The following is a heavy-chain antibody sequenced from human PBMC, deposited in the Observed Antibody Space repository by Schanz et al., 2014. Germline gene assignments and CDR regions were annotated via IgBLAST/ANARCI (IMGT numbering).Heavy chain of an antibody. CDR3: AAGGGFLIDY. D-gene: IGHD2-15*01. CDR1: GFTVSSNY. Sequence: EVQLVESGGGLIQPGGSLRLSCAASGFTVSSNYMSWVRQAPGKGLEWVAIIRPDGSDQHYVDSVKGRFTISRHNAKSSLYLQTNSLRAEDTAVYYCAAGGGFLIDYWGPGTLVTVSS. V-gene: IGHV3-7*01. J-gene: IGHJ4*02. CDR2: IRPDGSDQ.